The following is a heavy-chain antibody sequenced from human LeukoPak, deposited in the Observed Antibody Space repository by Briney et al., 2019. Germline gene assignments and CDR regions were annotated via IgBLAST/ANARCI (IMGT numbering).Heavy chain of an antibody. V-gene: IGHV3-9*03. J-gene: IGHJ4*02. CDR1: GFTFDDYA. Sequence: PGGSLRLSCAASGFTFDDYAMHWVRQAPGKGLEWVSGISWNSGSIGYADSVKGRFAISRDNAKNSLYLQMNSLRAEDMALYYCAKDMGYDSSGPLDYWGQGTLVTVSS. CDR3: AKDMGYDSSGPLDY. D-gene: IGHD3-22*01. CDR2: ISWNSGSI.